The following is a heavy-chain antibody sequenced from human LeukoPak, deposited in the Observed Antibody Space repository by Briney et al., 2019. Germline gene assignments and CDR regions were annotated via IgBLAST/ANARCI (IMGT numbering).Heavy chain of an antibody. V-gene: IGHV3-33*01. J-gene: IGHJ4*02. Sequence: PGGSLRLSCAASGFTFSNYGMHWVRQAPGKGLEWVAVIWYDGSNKYCSDSVKGRFTISRDNAKHSLILQMNSLRPEDTAVYYCARDLTNWGRSFYFDYWGQGTQVTVSS. CDR2: IWYDGSNK. CDR3: ARDLTNWGRSFYFDY. CDR1: GFTFSNYG. D-gene: IGHD7-27*01.